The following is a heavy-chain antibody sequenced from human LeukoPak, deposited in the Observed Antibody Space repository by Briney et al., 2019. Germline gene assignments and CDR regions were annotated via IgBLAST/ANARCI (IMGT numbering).Heavy chain of an antibody. V-gene: IGHV1-2*02. Sequence: ASVKVSCKASGYTFTGFYIHWVRQAPGQGLEWMGWINPNSGGTKYAQRFQGRVTMTRDTSISTAYMELSRLRSDDTAVYYCAKYYDFWSGYSDWGQGTLVTVSS. J-gene: IGHJ4*02. CDR2: INPNSGGT. D-gene: IGHD3-3*01. CDR1: GYTFTGFY. CDR3: AKYYDFWSGYSD.